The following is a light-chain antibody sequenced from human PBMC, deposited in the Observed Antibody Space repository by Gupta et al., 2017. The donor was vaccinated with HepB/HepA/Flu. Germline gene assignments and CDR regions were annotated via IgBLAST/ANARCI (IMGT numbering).Light chain of an antibody. J-gene: IGKJ5*01. CDR2: GAS. V-gene: IGKV3-20*01. Sequence: EIVFTQSPVTLSLSPGERATLSCRASQRVSSNYLAWYQQKPGQAPRLLIYGASSRSTGIPDRFSGSGSGTDFSLTIRRLDPEDFAVYYCQQYGSSPGTFGQGTRLEIK. CDR1: QRVSSNY. CDR3: QQYGSSPGT.